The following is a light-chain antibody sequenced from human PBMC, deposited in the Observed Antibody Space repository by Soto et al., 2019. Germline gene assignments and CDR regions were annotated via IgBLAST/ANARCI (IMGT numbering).Light chain of an antibody. J-gene: IGKJ1*01. CDR3: QQYNSYSET. CDR1: QSISSW. Sequence: DIQMTQSPSTLSASVGDRVTITCRASQSISSWLAWYQQKPGKAPTLLIYDASSLESGVPSRFSGSGSGTEFTLNISSLQPDDFATYYCQQYNSYSETFGQGTKVEIK. CDR2: DAS. V-gene: IGKV1-5*01.